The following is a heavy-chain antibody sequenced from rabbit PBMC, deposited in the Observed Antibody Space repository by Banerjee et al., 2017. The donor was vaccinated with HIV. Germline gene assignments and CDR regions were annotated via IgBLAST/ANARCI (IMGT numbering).Heavy chain of an antibody. Sequence: QEQLKESGGGLVTPGGSLTLSCTASGFDFSSYYMSWVRQAPGKGLEWIGWISTGSSGSTYYATWAKGRFTISKTSTTVTLQMTSLTAADTATYFCARDLAGVIGWNFGLWGQGTLVTVS. CDR1: GFDFSSYYM. D-gene: IGHD4-1*01. J-gene: IGHJ4*01. CDR3: ARDLAGVIGWNFGL. CDR2: ISTGSSGST. V-gene: IGHV1S45*01.